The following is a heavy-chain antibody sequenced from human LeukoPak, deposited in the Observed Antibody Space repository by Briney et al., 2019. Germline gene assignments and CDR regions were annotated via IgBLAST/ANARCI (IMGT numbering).Heavy chain of an antibody. Sequence: SETLSLTCAVSGYSISSGYYWGWIRQPPGKGLEWIGSIYHSGSTYYNPSLKSRVTISVDTSKNQFSLKLSSATAADTAVYYCARGTRGLEWLANDAFDIWGQGTMVTVSS. J-gene: IGHJ3*02. CDR2: IYHSGST. D-gene: IGHD3-3*01. V-gene: IGHV4-38-2*01. CDR3: ARGTRGLEWLANDAFDI. CDR1: GYSISSGYY.